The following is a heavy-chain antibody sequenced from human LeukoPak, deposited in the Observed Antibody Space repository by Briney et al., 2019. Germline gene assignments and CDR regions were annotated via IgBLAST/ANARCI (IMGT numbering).Heavy chain of an antibody. CDR1: GGTFSSYA. J-gene: IGHJ4*02. Sequence: ASLTVSSKASGGTFSSYAISWGRQAPGQGLEWMGGIIPIFGTANYAQKFQGRATITADKSTSTAYMELSSLRSEDTAGYYCVGGDDYWGQGTLVTVSS. CDR3: VGGDDY. CDR2: IIPIFGTA. V-gene: IGHV1-69*06. D-gene: IGHD3-10*01.